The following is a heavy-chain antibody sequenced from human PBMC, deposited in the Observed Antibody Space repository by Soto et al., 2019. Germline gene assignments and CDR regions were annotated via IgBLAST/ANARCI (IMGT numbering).Heavy chain of an antibody. V-gene: IGHV4-39*01. CDR3: ASERFLEWLSYYYYYGMDV. CDR2: IYYSGST. CDR1: GGSISSSSYY. Sequence: SETLSLTCTVSGGSISSSSYYWGWIRQPPGKGLEWIGSIYYSGSTYYNPSLKSRVTISVDTSKNQFSLKLSSVTAADTAVYYCASERFLEWLSYYYYYGMDVWGQGTTVTVSS. D-gene: IGHD3-3*01. J-gene: IGHJ6*02.